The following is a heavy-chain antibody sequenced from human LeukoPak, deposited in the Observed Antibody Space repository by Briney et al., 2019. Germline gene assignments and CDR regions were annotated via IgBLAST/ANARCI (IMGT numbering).Heavy chain of an antibody. V-gene: IGHV4-34*01. J-gene: IGHJ4*02. Sequence: SETLSLTCAVYGGSFSGYYWSWIRQPPGKGLEWIGEINHSGSTNYNPSLKSRVTISVDTSKNQFSPKLSSVTAADTAVYYCARGVYDSSGYYSGLGDWGQGTLVTVSS. CDR2: INHSGST. D-gene: IGHD3-22*01. CDR1: GGSFSGYY. CDR3: ARGVYDSSGYYSGLGD.